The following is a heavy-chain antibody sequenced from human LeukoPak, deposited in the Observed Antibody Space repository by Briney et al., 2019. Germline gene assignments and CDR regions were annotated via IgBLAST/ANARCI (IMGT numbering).Heavy chain of an antibody. Sequence: GGSLRLSCAASGFTFDDYGMSWVRQVPGKGLEWVSGINWNGGSTGNADSVKGRFTISRDNAKNTLYLQMNSLRAEDTAVYYCARDGGSYLNYFDYWGQGTLVTVSS. J-gene: IGHJ4*02. CDR3: ARDGGSYLNYFDY. V-gene: IGHV3-20*04. D-gene: IGHD1-26*01. CDR1: GFTFDDYG. CDR2: INWNGGST.